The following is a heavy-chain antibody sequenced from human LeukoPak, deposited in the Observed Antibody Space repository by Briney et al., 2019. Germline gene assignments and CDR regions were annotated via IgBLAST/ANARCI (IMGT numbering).Heavy chain of an antibody. J-gene: IGHJ4*02. CDR1: GFTFSSYA. Sequence: PGGSLRLSCAASGFTFSSYAMSWVRQAPGKGLEWVSAISGSGGSTYYADSVKGRFTISRDNSKNTLYLQMSSLRAEDTAVYYCAKDIYTGSIQLWLEDWGQGTLVTVSS. CDR3: AKDIYTGSIQLWLED. D-gene: IGHD5-18*01. CDR2: ISGSGGST. V-gene: IGHV3-23*01.